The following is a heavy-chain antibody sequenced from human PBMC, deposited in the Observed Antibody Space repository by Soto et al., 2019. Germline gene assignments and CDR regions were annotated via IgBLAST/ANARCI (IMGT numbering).Heavy chain of an antibody. Sequence: ASVKVSCKASGHTFTSYGISWVRQAPGQGLEWMGWISAYNGNTNYAQKLQGRVTMTTDTSTSTAYMELRSLRSDDTAVYYCARDLKYSYGQNYYYYGMDVWGQGTTVTVSS. CDR1: GHTFTSYG. J-gene: IGHJ6*02. D-gene: IGHD5-18*01. V-gene: IGHV1-18*01. CDR2: ISAYNGNT. CDR3: ARDLKYSYGQNYYYYGMDV.